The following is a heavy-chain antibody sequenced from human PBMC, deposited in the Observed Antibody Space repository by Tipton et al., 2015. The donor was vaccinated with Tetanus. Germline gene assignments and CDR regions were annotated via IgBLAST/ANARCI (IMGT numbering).Heavy chain of an antibody. CDR2: IDYSGNT. V-gene: IGHV4-59*01. Sequence: LRLSCTVSGGSMSSNYWSWIRQPPGKGPEWLGHIDYSGNTNYNSSLKGRASISLNTPKNQFSLKLTSVTAADTAIYYCARDHRLSASYAGWFDPWGQGTLVTVSS. CDR1: GGSMSSNY. D-gene: IGHD1-26*01. J-gene: IGHJ5*02. CDR3: ARDHRLSASYAGWFDP.